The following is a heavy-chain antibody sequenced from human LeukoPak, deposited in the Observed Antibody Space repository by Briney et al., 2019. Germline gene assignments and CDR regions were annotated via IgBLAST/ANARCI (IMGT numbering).Heavy chain of an antibody. V-gene: IGHV3-48*01. Sequence: PGGSLRLSCAASGFTFSSYSMNWVRQAPGKGLEWVSYIDNSSSSIYYADSVRGRFTISRDNAEKSLYLQTNSLRAEDTAVYYCASSPPYYYYYYYMDVWGKGTTVTVSS. CDR2: IDNSSSSI. J-gene: IGHJ6*03. CDR3: ASSPPYYYYYYYMDV. CDR1: GFTFSSYS.